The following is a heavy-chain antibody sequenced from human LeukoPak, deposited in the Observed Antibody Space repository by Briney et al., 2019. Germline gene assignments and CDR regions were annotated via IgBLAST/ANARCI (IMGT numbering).Heavy chain of an antibody. J-gene: IGHJ5*02. CDR3: AGDYYDILTGYSSYWFDP. CDR1: GYTFTGYY. D-gene: IGHD3-9*01. CDR2: INPNSGGT. Sequence: GASVKVSCKASGYTFTGYYMHWVRQAPGQGLEWMGWINPNSGGTNYAQKFQGGVTMTRDTSISTAYMELSRLRSDDTAVYYCAGDYYDILTGYSSYWFDPWGQGTLVTVSS. V-gene: IGHV1-2*02.